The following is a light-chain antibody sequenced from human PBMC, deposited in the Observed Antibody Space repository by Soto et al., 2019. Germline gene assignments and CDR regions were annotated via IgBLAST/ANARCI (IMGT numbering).Light chain of an antibody. Sequence: EIVWTQSPGTLSLSPGERATLSCRASQSVSSSYLAWYQQKPGQAPMLLIYGSSSRATGIPDRFSGSGSRTVFTLNISRLEAEDFAVYCCQQYGSSPYTFGQGTKLE. CDR2: GSS. J-gene: IGKJ2*01. CDR3: QQYGSSPYT. V-gene: IGKV3-20*01. CDR1: QSVSSSY.